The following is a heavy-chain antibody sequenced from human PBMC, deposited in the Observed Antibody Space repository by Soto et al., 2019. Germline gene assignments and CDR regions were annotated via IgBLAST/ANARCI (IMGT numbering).Heavy chain of an antibody. D-gene: IGHD2-2*01. J-gene: IGHJ4*02. Sequence: ASVKVSCKVSGYTLTELSMHWVRQAPGKGLEWMGGFDPEDGETIYAQKFQGRVTMTEDTSTDTAYMELSSLRFEDTAVYYCARDTPGCISTSCYGNFDYWGQGTLVTVSS. CDR3: ARDTPGCISTSCYGNFDY. CDR2: FDPEDGET. V-gene: IGHV1-24*01. CDR1: GYTLTELS.